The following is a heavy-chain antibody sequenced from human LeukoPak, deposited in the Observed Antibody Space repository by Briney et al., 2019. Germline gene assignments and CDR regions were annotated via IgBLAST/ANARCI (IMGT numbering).Heavy chain of an antibody. J-gene: IGHJ4*02. CDR3: ARGWADYGDYFDY. D-gene: IGHD4-17*01. CDR1: GGSISSSSYY. V-gene: IGHV4-39*07. Sequence: SETLSLTCTVSGGSISSSSYYWGWIRQPPGKGLEWIGSIYYSGSTYYNPSLKSRVTISVDTSKNQFSLKLSSVTAADTAVYYCARGWADYGDYFDYWGQGTLVTVSS. CDR2: IYYSGST.